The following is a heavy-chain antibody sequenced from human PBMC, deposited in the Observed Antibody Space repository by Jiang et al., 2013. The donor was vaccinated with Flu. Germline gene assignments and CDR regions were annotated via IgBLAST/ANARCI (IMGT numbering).Heavy chain of an antibody. D-gene: IGHD6-13*01. V-gene: IGHV4-31*03. J-gene: IGHJ6*02. CDR1: GGSISSGGNY. CDR3: ARAQQSAYYYAMDV. CDR2: ISDRGST. Sequence: SLTCTVSGGSISSGGNYWTWIRQHPEKGLEWIGYISDRGSTYYNPSLKSRLNMSADTSKNQFSLKLSSVTAADTAVYYCARAQQSAYYYAMDVWGQGTTVTVSS.